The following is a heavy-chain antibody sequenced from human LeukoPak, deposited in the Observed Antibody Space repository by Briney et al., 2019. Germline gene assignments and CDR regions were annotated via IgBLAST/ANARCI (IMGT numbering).Heavy chain of an antibody. CDR2: ISVRGGST. V-gene: IGHV3-23*01. J-gene: IGHJ3*01. CDR1: GFTFSSYG. Sequence: GGSLRLSCAASGFTFSSYGMHWVRQAPGKGLEWVSTISVRGGSTYYADSVKGRFTISRDNSKNTLYLQMDSLRADDTAVYYCAKSQVQTVIMFGGVVVDAFDLWGQGTMVTVSS. D-gene: IGHD3-16*02. CDR3: AKSQVQTVIMFGGVVVDAFDL.